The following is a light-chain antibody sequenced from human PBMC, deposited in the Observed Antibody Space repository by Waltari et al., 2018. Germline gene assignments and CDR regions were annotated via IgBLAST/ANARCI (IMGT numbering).Light chain of an antibody. Sequence: EIVLTQSPASLSLSPEDRATLSCRASQSVGRTLAWYQQRPGQAPRLLIYDASSRATGIPDRFSGSGSGTDFSLTISRLEPEDFAVYYCQKYGTRPATFGQGTKVEVK. CDR3: QKYGTRPAT. J-gene: IGKJ1*01. CDR2: DAS. V-gene: IGKV3-20*01. CDR1: QSVGRT.